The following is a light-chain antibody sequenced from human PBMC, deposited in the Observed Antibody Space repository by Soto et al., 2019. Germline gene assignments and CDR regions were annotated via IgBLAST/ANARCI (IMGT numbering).Light chain of an antibody. CDR3: QQYNSYWT. V-gene: IGKV1-39*01. J-gene: IGKJ1*01. CDR2: AAS. CDR1: QSISSY. Sequence: DIQMTQYTSSLSASVGDRVTITFRASQSISSYLNWYQQKPGKAPKLLIYAASSLQSGVPSRFSGSGSGTEFTLTISSLQPDDFATYYCQQYNSYWTFGQGSKV.